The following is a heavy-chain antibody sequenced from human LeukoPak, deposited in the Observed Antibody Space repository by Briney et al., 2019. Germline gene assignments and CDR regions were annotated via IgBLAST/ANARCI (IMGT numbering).Heavy chain of an antibody. V-gene: IGHV6-1*01. J-gene: IGHJ3*02. D-gene: IGHD6-19*01. CDR3: ARDGHPIAVAGTCYAFDI. CDR1: GDSVSSNSAA. Sequence: SQTLSPTCAISGDSVSSNSAAWNWIRQSPSRGLEWLGRTYYRSKWYNDYAVSVKSRITINPDTSKNQFSLQLNSVTPEDTAVYYCARDGHPIAVAGTCYAFDIWGQGTMVTVSS. CDR2: TYYRSKWYN.